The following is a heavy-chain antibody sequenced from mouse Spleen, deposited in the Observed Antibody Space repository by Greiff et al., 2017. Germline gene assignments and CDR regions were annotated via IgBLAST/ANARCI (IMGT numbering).Heavy chain of an antibody. J-gene: IGHJ2*01. Sequence: DVMLVESGGGLVKLGGSLKLSCAASGFTFSSYYMSWVRQTPEKRLEWVATISSGGGSTYYPDSVKGRFTISRDNAKNTLYLQMSSLNSEDTAVYYCARGSGGNQYFDYWGQGTTLTVSS. CDR1: GFTFSSYY. D-gene: IGHD2-1*01. CDR3: ARGSGGNQYFDY. CDR2: ISSGGGST. V-gene: IGHV5-9*01.